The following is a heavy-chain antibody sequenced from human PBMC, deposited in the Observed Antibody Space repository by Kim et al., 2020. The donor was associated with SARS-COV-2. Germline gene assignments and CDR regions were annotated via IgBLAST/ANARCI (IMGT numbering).Heavy chain of an antibody. J-gene: IGHJ6*02. CDR3: AKDTILGGSRILTGYWTGYYGMDV. CDR1: GFTFRSYG. CDR2: IWYDGSNK. V-gene: IGHV3-33*06. D-gene: IGHD3-9*01. Sequence: GGSLRLSCAASGFTFRSYGMHWVRQAPGKGLEWVAVIWYDGSNKYYADSVKGRFTISRDNSKNTLYLQMNSLRAEDTAVYYCAKDTILGGSRILTGYWTGYYGMDVWGQGTTVTVSS.